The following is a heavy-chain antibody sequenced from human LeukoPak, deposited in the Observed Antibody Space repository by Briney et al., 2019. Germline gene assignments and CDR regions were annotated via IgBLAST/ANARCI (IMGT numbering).Heavy chain of an antibody. J-gene: IGHJ4*02. CDR2: ISSSSVTI. Sequence: PGGSLRLSCAASGFTFSHYSVNWVRQAPGKGLEWVSCISSSSVTIYYADSVKGRFTFSRDNAGNSLYLQMNSLRVEDTAVYYCARSMITFGGAIDYWGQGTQVTVSS. CDR3: ARSMITFGGAIDY. V-gene: IGHV3-48*01. D-gene: IGHD3-16*01. CDR1: GFTFSHYS.